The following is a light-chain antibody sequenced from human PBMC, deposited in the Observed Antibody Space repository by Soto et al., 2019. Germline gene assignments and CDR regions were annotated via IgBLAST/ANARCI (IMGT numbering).Light chain of an antibody. CDR1: SSDVGGYDR. Sequence: QSALTQPPSASGSPGQSVTISCTGTSSDVGGYDRVSWFQQHPGKAPKLIIYDVFKRPSGVPDRFSGSKSVTTASLTISGLQAEDEADYFCCSFAGTHYVFGTGTKLTVL. CDR2: DVF. V-gene: IGLV2-8*01. CDR3: CSFAGTHYV. J-gene: IGLJ1*01.